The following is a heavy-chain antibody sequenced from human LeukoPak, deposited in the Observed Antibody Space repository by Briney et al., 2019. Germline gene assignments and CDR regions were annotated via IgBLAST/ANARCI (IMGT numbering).Heavy chain of an antibody. CDR2: ISYDGSNK. J-gene: IGHJ4*02. D-gene: IGHD2-15*01. V-gene: IGHV3-30-3*01. CDR3: ARDPCSGGSCYRNFDY. CDR1: GFTFSSYA. Sequence: GGSLRLPCAASGFTFSSYAMPWVRQAPGKGLEWVAVISYDGSNKYYADSVKGRFTISRDNSKNTLYLQMNSLRADDTAVYYCARDPCSGGSCYRNFDYWGQGTLVTVSS.